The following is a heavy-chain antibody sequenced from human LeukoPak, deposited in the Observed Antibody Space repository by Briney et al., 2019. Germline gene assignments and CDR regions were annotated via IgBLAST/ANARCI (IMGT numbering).Heavy chain of an antibody. CDR3: ARIRGYYDSSGSFDY. J-gene: IGHJ4*02. D-gene: IGHD3-22*01. CDR1: GYTFTRYY. V-gene: IGHV1-46*01. CDR2: INPSGGST. Sequence: GASVKVSCKASGYTFTRYYMHWVRQAPGQGLEWIGIINPSGGSTSYAQKFQGRVTMTRDMSTSTVYMELSRLRSDDTAVYYCARIRGYYDSSGSFDYWGQGTLVTVSS.